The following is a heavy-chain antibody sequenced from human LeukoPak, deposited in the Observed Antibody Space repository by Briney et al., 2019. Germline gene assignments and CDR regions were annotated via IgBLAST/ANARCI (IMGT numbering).Heavy chain of an antibody. CDR3: ARERIAAANWFDP. CDR1: GFTFSNFA. V-gene: IGHV3-30*04. J-gene: IGHJ5*02. CDR2: ISYDGSNK. D-gene: IGHD6-13*01. Sequence: GGSLRLSCAASGFTFSNFAMTWVRQAPGKGLEWVAIISYDGSNKYYADSVKGRFTISRDNSKNTLCLQMNSLRAEDTAVYYCARERIAAANWFDPWGQGTLVTVSS.